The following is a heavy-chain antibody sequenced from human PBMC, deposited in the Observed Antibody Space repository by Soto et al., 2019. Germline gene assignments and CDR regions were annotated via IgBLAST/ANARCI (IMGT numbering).Heavy chain of an antibody. CDR1: GFTFSSYA. CDR2: ISYDGSNK. J-gene: IGHJ4*02. V-gene: IGHV3-30-3*01. CDR3: ARDHYDILPGYSDSPY. D-gene: IGHD3-9*01. Sequence: QVQLVESGGGVVQPGRSLRLSCAASGFTFSSYAMHWVRQAPGKGLEWVAVISYDGSNKYYADSVKGRFTISRDNSKNTLYLQMNSLIAADTAVYYCARDHYDILPGYSDSPYWGQGTLVTFSS.